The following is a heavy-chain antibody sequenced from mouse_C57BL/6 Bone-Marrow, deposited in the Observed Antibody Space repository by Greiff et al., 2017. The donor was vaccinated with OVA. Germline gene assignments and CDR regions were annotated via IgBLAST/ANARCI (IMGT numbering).Heavy chain of an antibody. CDR1: GYTFTDYN. V-gene: IGHV1-18*01. CDR3: ARSGYYGSSRYFDV. Sequence: VQLQPSGPELVKPGASVKIPCKASGYTFTDYNMDWVKQSHGKSLEWIGDINPNNGGTIYNQKFKGKATLTVDKSSSTAYMELRSLTSEDTAVYYCARSGYYGSSRYFDVWGTGTTVTVSS. CDR2: INPNNGGT. J-gene: IGHJ1*03. D-gene: IGHD1-1*01.